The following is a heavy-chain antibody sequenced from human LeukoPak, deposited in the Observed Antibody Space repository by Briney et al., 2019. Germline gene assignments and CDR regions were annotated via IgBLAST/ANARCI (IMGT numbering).Heavy chain of an antibody. Sequence: SGTLSPPCPVSGGSISSSSYYWGGVRPPPRKGVGWVGRIFFSGSTYYNPSLKSRVTISADTSKNQFSLKLSSVTAADTAVYYCARHEAYCGGDCYPDAFDIWGQGTMVTVSS. CDR1: GGSISSSSYY. J-gene: IGHJ3*02. CDR2: IFFSGST. D-gene: IGHD2-21*02. V-gene: IGHV4-39*01. CDR3: ARHEAYCGGDCYPDAFDI.